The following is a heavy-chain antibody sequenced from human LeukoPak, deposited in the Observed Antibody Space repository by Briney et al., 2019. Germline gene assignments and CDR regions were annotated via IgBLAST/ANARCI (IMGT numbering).Heavy chain of an antibody. Sequence: GGSLRLSCEASGFNFDDYAMHWVRQGPGKGLEWVSGINWNGDSADYADSVKGRFTISRDNAKNSLYLQMNSLRAEDTAVYYCAPGGTSFDIWGQGTMVTVSS. CDR1: GFNFDDYA. CDR3: APGGTSFDI. CDR2: INWNGDSA. J-gene: IGHJ3*02. D-gene: IGHD3-16*01. V-gene: IGHV3-20*04.